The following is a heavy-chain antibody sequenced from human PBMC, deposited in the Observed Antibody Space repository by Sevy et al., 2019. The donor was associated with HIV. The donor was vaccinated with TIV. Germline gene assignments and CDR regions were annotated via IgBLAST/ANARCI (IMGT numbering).Heavy chain of an antibody. CDR3: ARSPPVVVVPGAPSWFDP. V-gene: IGHV4-34*01. J-gene: IGHJ5*02. Sequence: SETLSLTCAVHDGSFSGYYWNWIRQLPGKGLEWIGEINESGITYYNPSLKSQVTISVDTSKKQFSLKLNSVTAADTAVYFCARSPPVVVVPGAPSWFDPWGQGTLVTVSS. CDR2: INESGIT. D-gene: IGHD2-2*01. CDR1: DGSFSGYY.